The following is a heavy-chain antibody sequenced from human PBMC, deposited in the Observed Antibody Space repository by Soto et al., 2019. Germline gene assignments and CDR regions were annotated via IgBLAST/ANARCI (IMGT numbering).Heavy chain of an antibody. CDR1: GFSFSSYG. D-gene: IGHD6-19*01. V-gene: IGHV3-30*18. Sequence: GGSLRLSCTASGFSFSSYGMYWVRQAPGKGLEWMAVISYDGSNKYYADSVKGRFTISRDNSKNTLYLQMNSLRAEDTAVYYCAKRIFGYSSGWSEMGGFDYWGQGTLVTVSS. CDR3: AKRIFGYSSGWSEMGGFDY. CDR2: ISYDGSNK. J-gene: IGHJ4*02.